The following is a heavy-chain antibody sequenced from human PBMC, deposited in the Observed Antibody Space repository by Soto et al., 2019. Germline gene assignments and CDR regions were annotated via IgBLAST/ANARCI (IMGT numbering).Heavy chain of an antibody. J-gene: IGHJ5*02. CDR1: GFTFGDYW. CDR2: INPDNGNT. Sequence: WGSLRLSCAASGFTFGDYWINFWGQAPGQRLEWMGWINPDNGNTKSSQKFQDRVIITRDTSASTAYMDLSSPRSEDTAVYYCARGIATGQLDPWGQGTLVTVSS. D-gene: IGHD2-15*01. CDR3: ARGIATGQLDP. V-gene: IGHV1-3*01.